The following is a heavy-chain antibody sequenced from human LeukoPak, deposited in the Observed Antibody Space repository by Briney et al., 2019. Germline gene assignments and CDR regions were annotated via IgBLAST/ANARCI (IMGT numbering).Heavy chain of an antibody. J-gene: IGHJ5*01. D-gene: IGHD3-22*01. CDR3: ARGLGMGHDSSGSDWFDS. V-gene: IGHV4-39*07. Sequence: PSETLSLTCTVSGDSISSNYYYWGWIRQPPGKGLEWIGSIDHIGTTYYNTSLKSRVPVSVDTSKNQLSLKVTSVTAADTAVYYCARGLGMGHDSSGSDWFDSWGQGTLVTVSS. CDR2: IDHIGTT. CDR1: GDSISSNYYY.